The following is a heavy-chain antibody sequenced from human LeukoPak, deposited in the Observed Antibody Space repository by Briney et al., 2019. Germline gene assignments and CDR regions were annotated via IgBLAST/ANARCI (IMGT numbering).Heavy chain of an antibody. CDR2: IFYSGNT. V-gene: IGHV4-59*13. CDR3: ARGLRNYFRGVDD. D-gene: IGHD1-7*01. Sequence: SETLSLTCTVSGASISTYYWSWIRQPPGKGLEWIGYIFYSGNTNYNPSLKSRVTISVDTSNNQFSLKLRSVTAADAAVYYCARGLRNYFRGVDDWGQGTLVTVSS. J-gene: IGHJ4*02. CDR1: GASISTYY.